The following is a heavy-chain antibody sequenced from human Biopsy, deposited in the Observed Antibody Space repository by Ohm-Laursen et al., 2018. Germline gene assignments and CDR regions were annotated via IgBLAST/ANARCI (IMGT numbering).Heavy chain of an antibody. CDR2: IFHTGTT. CDR3: VRALPPHLQSGYL. CDR1: GYSISTGYY. Sequence: SDTLSLTCAVSGYSISTGYYWGWIRQPPGKGLEWIGSIFHTGTTYYNPTLKSRVTISVDTSKNKFSLKLISVTAADTAMYYYVRALPPHLQSGYLWGQGTLVTVSS. J-gene: IGHJ5*02. V-gene: IGHV4-38-2*01. D-gene: IGHD5-24*01.